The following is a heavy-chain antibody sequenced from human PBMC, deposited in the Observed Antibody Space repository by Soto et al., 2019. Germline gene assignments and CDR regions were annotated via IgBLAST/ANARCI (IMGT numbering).Heavy chain of an antibody. J-gene: IGHJ4*02. V-gene: IGHV3-30-3*01. CDR2: ISYDGSNK. Sequence: XGCLRLSFAASGFTFSSYSMHWVRQAPGKGLEWVAVISYDGSNKYYADSVKGRFTISRDNSKNTLYLQMNSLRAEDTAVYYCARARAAMVTNQFDYWGQGTLVTVSS. D-gene: IGHD5-18*01. CDR1: GFTFSSYS. CDR3: ARARAAMVTNQFDY.